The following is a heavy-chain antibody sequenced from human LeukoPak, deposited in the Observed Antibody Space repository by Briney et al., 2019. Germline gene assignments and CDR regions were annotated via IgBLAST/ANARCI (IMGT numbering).Heavy chain of an antibody. D-gene: IGHD6-25*01. CDR2: IWYDGSNK. V-gene: IGHV3-33*01. J-gene: IGHJ4*02. CDR3: ARGYSSASY. CDR1: GFTFSSYG. Sequence: GRSLRLSCAASGFTFSSYGMHWVRQAPGKGLEWVAVIWYDGSNKYYADSVKGRFTIPRDNSKNTLYLQMNSLRVEDTAVYFCARGYSSASYWGQGTLVTVSS.